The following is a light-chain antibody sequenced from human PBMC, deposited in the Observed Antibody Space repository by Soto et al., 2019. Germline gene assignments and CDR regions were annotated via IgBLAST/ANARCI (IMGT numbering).Light chain of an antibody. J-gene: IGKJ1*01. CDR3: QPYDNYPWT. CDR2: KAS. V-gene: IGKV1-5*03. CDR1: QSISNW. Sequence: DIQMTQSPSTLSASVGDRVTITCRASQSISNWLAWYQHKPGKAPKLLIYKASSLESGVPSRFSGSGSGTEFTLTISSLQPDDFAAYYCQPYDNYPWTFGQVTKVEIK.